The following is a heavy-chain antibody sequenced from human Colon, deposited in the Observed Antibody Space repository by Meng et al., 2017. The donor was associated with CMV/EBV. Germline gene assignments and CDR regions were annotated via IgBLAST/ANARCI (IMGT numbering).Heavy chain of an antibody. Sequence: GESLKISCAASGFTFSSYSMNWVRQAPGKGLEWVSSISSSSSYIYYADSVKSRFTISRDNAKNSLYLQMNSLRAEDTAVYYCARGAEYYYDSSGPRYWGQGTLVTSPQ. CDR2: ISSSSSYI. J-gene: IGHJ4*02. CDR1: GFTFSSYS. V-gene: IGHV3-21*01. CDR3: ARGAEYYYDSSGPRY. D-gene: IGHD3-22*01.